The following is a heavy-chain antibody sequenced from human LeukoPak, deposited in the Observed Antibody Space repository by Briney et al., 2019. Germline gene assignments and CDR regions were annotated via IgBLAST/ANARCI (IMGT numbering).Heavy chain of an antibody. Sequence: SVKVSCKASGGTFSSSAISWVRQAPGQGLEWMGRIIPSLAIANYAQKFQGGVTIIADKSTSTAYMELSSLRSEDTAVYYCARVIRVVVVAARDDSYYGMDVWGQGTTVTVSS. CDR3: ARVIRVVVVAARDDSYYGMDV. CDR2: IIPSLAIA. CDR1: GGTFSSSA. J-gene: IGHJ6*02. V-gene: IGHV1-69*04. D-gene: IGHD2-15*01.